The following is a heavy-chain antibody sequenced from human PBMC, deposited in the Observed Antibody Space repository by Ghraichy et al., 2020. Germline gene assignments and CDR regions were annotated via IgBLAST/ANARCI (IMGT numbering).Heavy chain of an antibody. CDR1: GGSISSYY. D-gene: IGHD4-17*01. J-gene: IGHJ4*02. CDR3: ARGGRYGAN. Sequence: SETLSLTCTISGGSISSYYWSWIRQPPGQGLEWIGYVYYTGSTTYSPSLKSRVTISIDTSKNQFSLKLSSVTTADTAVYYCARGGRYGANWGQGTLVTVSS. CDR2: VYYTGST. V-gene: IGHV4-59*01.